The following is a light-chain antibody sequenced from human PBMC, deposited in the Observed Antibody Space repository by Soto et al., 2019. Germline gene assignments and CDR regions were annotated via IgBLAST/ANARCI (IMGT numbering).Light chain of an antibody. CDR2: GAS. Sequence: DIQVTQSPSSLSSSLGDRFSITFLASRDISNYLAWYQQKPGQVPRLLISGASTLHSGVPSRFSGSGSGTDFTLTITSLQPEDIATYFCQKYDTAPLTFGGGTKVDIK. CDR1: RDISNY. V-gene: IGKV1-27*01. J-gene: IGKJ4*01. CDR3: QKYDTAPLT.